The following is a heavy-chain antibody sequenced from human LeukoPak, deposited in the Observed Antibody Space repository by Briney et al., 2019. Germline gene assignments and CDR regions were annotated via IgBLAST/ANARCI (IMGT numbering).Heavy chain of an antibody. CDR1: GGSISSGSYS. V-gene: IGHV4-61*02. J-gene: IGHJ4*02. CDR2: IYTSGST. D-gene: IGHD3-22*01. Sequence: SETLALTCTVSGGSISSGSYSLCWIRQPAGKGLEWIGRIYTSGSTNYNPSLKSRVTISVDTSKNQFSLKLSSVTAADTAVYYCARETILLYYYDSSGIDYWGQGTLVTVSS. CDR3: ARETILLYYYDSSGIDY.